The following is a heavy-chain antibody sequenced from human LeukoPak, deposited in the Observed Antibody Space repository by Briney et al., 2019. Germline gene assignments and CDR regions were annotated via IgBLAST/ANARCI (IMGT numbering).Heavy chain of an antibody. CDR1: GGSISTYY. V-gene: IGHV4-59*08. D-gene: IGHD4-17*01. J-gene: IGHJ4*02. CDR3: ARLPTMTTMGY. CDR2: IYYSGNT. Sequence: SETLSLTCTMSGGSISTYYWSWIRQPPGKGLEWIGYIYYSGNTNYNPSLKSRVTISIDTSKRQFSLKLTSVTAADTAIYYCARLPTMTTMGYWGQGTLATVSS.